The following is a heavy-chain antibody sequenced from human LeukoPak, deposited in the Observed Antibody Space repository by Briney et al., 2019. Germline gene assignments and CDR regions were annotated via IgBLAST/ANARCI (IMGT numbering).Heavy chain of an antibody. V-gene: IGHV3-30*02. Sequence: PGGSLRLSCAASGFTFSSYGMHWVRQAPGKGLEWVAFIRYDGSNKYYADSVKGRFTISRDNSKNTLYLQMNSLRAEDTAVYYCAKDRSYDFWSGAFDIWGQGTMVTVSS. D-gene: IGHD3-3*01. CDR1: GFTFSSYG. J-gene: IGHJ3*02. CDR2: IRYDGSNK. CDR3: AKDRSYDFWSGAFDI.